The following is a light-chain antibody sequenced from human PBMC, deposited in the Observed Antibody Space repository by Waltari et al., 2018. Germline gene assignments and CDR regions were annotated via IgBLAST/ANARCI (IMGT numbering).Light chain of an antibody. CDR1: QSVLYNSNGKNY. CDR3: QQYYRSRT. J-gene: IGKJ1*01. Sequence: DIVMTQSPDSLAVSLGERATINCKSSQSVLYNSNGKNYLAWYQQKPGQPPKLLIYWATTRQSGVPDRFSGSGSGTDFTLTINGLQAEAVAVYYCQQYYRSRTFGQGTKVEIK. V-gene: IGKV4-1*01. CDR2: WAT.